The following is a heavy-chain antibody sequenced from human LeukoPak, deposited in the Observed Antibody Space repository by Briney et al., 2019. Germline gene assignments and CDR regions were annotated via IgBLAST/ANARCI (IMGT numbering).Heavy chain of an antibody. Sequence: SVKVSCKASGGTFSSYAISWVRQAPGQGLEWMGGIIPIFGTANYAQKFQGRVTITADESTSTAYMELSSLRSEDTAVYYCASSRDYDFWSGYSYYFDYWGQGTLVTVSS. CDR2: IIPIFGTA. J-gene: IGHJ4*02. D-gene: IGHD3-3*01. CDR3: ASSRDYDFWSGYSYYFDY. V-gene: IGHV1-69*13. CDR1: GGTFSSYA.